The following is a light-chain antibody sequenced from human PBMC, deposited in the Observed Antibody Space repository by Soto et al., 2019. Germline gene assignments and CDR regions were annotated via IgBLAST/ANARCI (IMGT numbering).Light chain of an antibody. CDR2: GAS. CDR3: LQYHNLWA. V-gene: IGKV3D-7*01. Sequence: EILLTQSPSTLSLSPGERATLSCRASQSVSSSLLAWYQQKRGHPPRLLIYGASNRATGIPDRFSGSGSGTEFTLTISSLQSEDFTVYSCLQYHNLWAFGQGTKVDIK. J-gene: IGKJ1*01. CDR1: QSVSSSL.